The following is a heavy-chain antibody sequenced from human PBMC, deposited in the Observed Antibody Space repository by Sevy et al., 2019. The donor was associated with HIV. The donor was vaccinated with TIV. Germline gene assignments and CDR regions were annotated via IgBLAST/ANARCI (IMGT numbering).Heavy chain of an antibody. CDR2: IIPIFGTT. J-gene: IGHJ4*02. CDR1: GGNFSNYA. D-gene: IGHD2-2*01. CDR3: ARTPILVIPGATDLYFDN. V-gene: IGHV1-69*13. Sequence: ASVKVSCKASGGNFSNYALSWARQAPGQGLEWMGGIIPIFGTTNFAQTFQGRVTITADEFTSTGYMELSSLRSADTAVYYCARTPILVIPGATDLYFDNWGQGTLVTVSS.